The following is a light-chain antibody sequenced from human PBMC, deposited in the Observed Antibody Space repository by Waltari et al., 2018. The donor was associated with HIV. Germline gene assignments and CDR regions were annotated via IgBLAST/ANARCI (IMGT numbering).Light chain of an antibody. CDR2: EVS. J-gene: IGLJ1*01. V-gene: IGLV2-14*01. CDR3: SSYTSSSTVV. Sequence: QSALTQPASVSGSPGQSITISCTGTSSDVGGSNYVSWYQQHPGKAPKLMIYEVSNRPSGVSNRFSGSKSGNTASLTISGLQAEDEADYYCSSYTSSSTVVFGTGTKVTVL. CDR1: SSDVGGSNY.